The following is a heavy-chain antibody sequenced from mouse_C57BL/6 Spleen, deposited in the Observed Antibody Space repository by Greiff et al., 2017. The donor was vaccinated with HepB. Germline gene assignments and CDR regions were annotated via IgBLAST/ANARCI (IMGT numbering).Heavy chain of an antibody. Sequence: QVQLKESGPGLVAPSQSLSITCTVSGFSFTSYGVHWVRQPPGKGLEWLVVIWSDGSTTYNSALKSRLSISKDNSKNQVFLKMNSLQTDDTAMYYCARQTEVGYYSPMDYWGQGTSVTVSS. V-gene: IGHV2-6-1*01. CDR2: IWSDGST. D-gene: IGHD2-2*01. J-gene: IGHJ4*01. CDR1: GFSFTSYG. CDR3: ARQTEVGYYSPMDY.